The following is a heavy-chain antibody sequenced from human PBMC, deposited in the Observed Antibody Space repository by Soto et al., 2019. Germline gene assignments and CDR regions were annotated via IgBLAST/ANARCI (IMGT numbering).Heavy chain of an antibody. CDR2: INPNSGGT. Sequence: ASVKVSCKASGYSFSFYGINWVRQAPGQGLEWMGWINPNSGGTNYAQKFQGWVTMTRDTSISTAYMELSRLRSDDTAVYYCAREFYGDSIAYYYYGMDVWGQGTTVT. CDR3: AREFYGDSIAYYYYGMDV. D-gene: IGHD4-17*01. V-gene: IGHV1-2*04. CDR1: GYSFSFYG. J-gene: IGHJ6*02.